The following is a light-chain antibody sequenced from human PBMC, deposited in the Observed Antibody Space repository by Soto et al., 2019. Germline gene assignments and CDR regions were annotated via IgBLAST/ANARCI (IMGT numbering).Light chain of an antibody. CDR3: FSYTSSGTYV. Sequence: QPALTQPASVSGSPGQSITIFCTGTSSDVGNYKYVSWYQQHPGKAPKLMIYEVSNRPSGVSNRFSGSKSGNTASLTISGLQAEDETDYYCFSYTSSGTYVFGTGTKVTVL. CDR2: EVS. CDR1: SSDVGNYKY. J-gene: IGLJ1*01. V-gene: IGLV2-14*01.